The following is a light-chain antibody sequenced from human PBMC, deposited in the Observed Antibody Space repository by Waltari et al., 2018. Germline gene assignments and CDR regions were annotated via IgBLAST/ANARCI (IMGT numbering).Light chain of an antibody. CDR1: SSDIGGYHY. Sequence: QSALTQPASVSASPGPSITNSSTGTSSDIGGYHYISWYQQHPGKVPKLMIYDVARWPSGVSNRFSGSKSGNTASLTISGLQAEDEADYYCASYTSTNTVIFGGGTKVTVL. CDR2: DVA. V-gene: IGLV2-14*03. J-gene: IGLJ2*01. CDR3: ASYTSTNTVI.